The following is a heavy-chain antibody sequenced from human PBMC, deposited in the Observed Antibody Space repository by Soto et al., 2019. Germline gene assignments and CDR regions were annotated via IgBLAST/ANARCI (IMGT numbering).Heavy chain of an antibody. J-gene: IGHJ6*02. D-gene: IGHD4-17*01. CDR2: IFLNDEK. CDR1: GSSLSNSRLG. Sequence: LVNTTETFTLTGTASGSSLSNSRLGVNCVRQPPGKALRWLAHIFLNDEKSYSASLKSRLINSKDTSKSQVVLTMSNIDPVDTATYFCARYPNDYAGTHYSYGLDVWGQGTTVTVSS. V-gene: IGHV2-26*01. CDR3: ARYPNDYAGTHYSYGLDV.